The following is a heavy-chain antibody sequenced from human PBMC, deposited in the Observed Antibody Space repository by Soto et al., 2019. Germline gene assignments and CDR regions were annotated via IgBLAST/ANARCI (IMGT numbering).Heavy chain of an antibody. CDR3: ASHRFCSSTSCPPPAFDY. CDR1: GYTFTSYA. V-gene: IGHV1-3*01. CDR2: INAGNGNT. Sequence: GASVKVSCKASGYTFTSYAMHWVRQAPGQRLEWMGWINAGNGNTKYSQKFQGRVTITRDTSASTAYMELSSLRSEDTAVYYCASHRFCSSTSCPPPAFDYWGQGTLVTVSS. J-gene: IGHJ4*02. D-gene: IGHD2-2*01.